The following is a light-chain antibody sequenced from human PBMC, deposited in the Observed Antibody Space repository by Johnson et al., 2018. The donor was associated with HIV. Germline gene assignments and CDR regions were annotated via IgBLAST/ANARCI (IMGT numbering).Light chain of an antibody. Sequence: QSVLTQPPSVSAAPGQKVTISCSGTSSNIGNNYVSWYQQFTGTAPKLVIHDNNKRPSGIPDRFSGPKSGTSATLGITGLQTGAEADYYCGKWESSRSAGGANYGFGTGTKVTVL. CDR2: DNN. CDR1: SSNIGNNY. J-gene: IGLJ1*01. CDR3: GKWESSRSAGGANYG. V-gene: IGLV1-51*01.